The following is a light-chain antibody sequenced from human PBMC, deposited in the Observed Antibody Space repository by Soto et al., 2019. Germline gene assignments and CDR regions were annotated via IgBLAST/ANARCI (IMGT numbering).Light chain of an antibody. V-gene: IGKV1-27*01. Sequence: DFQMTQSPSSLSASVGDRVTITCRASQGISNYVDWYQQRPGKVPRLLIYGASTLQSGVSSRFSGSASGTEFTVTISSLQAEDVATYYCQQYNSDPRTFGQGTKVEIK. CDR3: QQYNSDPRT. J-gene: IGKJ1*01. CDR2: GAS. CDR1: QGISNY.